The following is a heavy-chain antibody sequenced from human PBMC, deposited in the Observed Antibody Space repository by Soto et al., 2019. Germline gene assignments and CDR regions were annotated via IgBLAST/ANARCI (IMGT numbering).Heavy chain of an antibody. CDR3: ARLSGYHGAFFSYGMDA. CDR2: IKSDGTIR. V-gene: IGHV3-74*01. CDR1: GFTFDTYW. Sequence: DLVESGGTLVQPGGSLRLSCAASGFTFDTYWMNWVRQAPGKGLLWLSGIKSDGTIRSYADSVKGRFTISRDNARNTLSLQMNGLRAEDTAVDYCARLSGYHGAFFSYGMDAWGQGTTGTGSS. D-gene: IGHD3-16*02. J-gene: IGHJ6*02.